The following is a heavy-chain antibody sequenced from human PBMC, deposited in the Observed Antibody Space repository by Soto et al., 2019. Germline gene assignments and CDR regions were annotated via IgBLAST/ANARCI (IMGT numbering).Heavy chain of an antibody. V-gene: IGHV5-51*01. CDR2: IYPGDSDT. Sequence: GESLKISCKGSGYSFTSYWIGWVRQMPGKGLEWMGIIYPGDSDTRYSPSFQDQVTISADKSISTAYLQWSSLKASNTAMYYWARSRSPVAGHYYNCMDVWGQGTTVTVSS. CDR3: ARSRSPVAGHYYNCMDV. D-gene: IGHD6-19*01. CDR1: GYSFTSYW. J-gene: IGHJ6*02.